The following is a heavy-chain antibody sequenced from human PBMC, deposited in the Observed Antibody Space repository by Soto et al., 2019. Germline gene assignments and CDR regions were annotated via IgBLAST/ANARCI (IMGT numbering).Heavy chain of an antibody. CDR2: ISGSGTNI. Sequence: DVHLVESGGGLVQPGGSLRLSCAASGFSFSNYGMSWVRQAPGKGLEWVSHISGSGTNIYYAGSVKGRFTVSRDIAKNSLFLQMTSLRDEDTAVYYCAGCRYSYGYDFDSWGQGTLVTVSS. CDR3: AGCRYSYGYDFDS. V-gene: IGHV3-48*02. CDR1: GFSFSNYG. J-gene: IGHJ4*02. D-gene: IGHD5-18*01.